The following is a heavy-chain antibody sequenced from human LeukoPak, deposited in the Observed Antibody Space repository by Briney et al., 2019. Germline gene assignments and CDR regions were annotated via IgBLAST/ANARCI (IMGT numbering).Heavy chain of an antibody. J-gene: IGHJ6*02. V-gene: IGHV3-7*01. D-gene: IGHD2-2*02. CDR3: ARSQDIVVVPAAIRYYYYGMDV. CDR1: GFTFSSYW. CDR2: IKQDGSEK. Sequence: GGSLRLSCAASGFTFSSYWMSWVRQAPGKGLEWVANIKQDGSEKYYVDSVKGRFTISRDNAKNSLYLQMNSLRAEDTAVYYCARSQDIVVVPAAIRYYYYGMDVWGQGTTVTVSS.